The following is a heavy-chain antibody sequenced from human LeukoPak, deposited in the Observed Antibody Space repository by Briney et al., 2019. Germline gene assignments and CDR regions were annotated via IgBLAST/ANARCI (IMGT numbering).Heavy chain of an antibody. CDR3: AKDPYDSSGYYPVYFDY. CDR1: GFTFDDYA. Sequence: PGGSLRLSCAASGFTFDDYAMHWVRQAPGKGLEWVSGIRWNSGSIGYADSVKGRFTISRDNAKNSLYLQMNSLRAEDTALYYCAKDPYDSSGYYPVYFDYWGQGTLVTVSS. CDR2: IRWNSGSI. J-gene: IGHJ4*02. V-gene: IGHV3-9*01. D-gene: IGHD3-22*01.